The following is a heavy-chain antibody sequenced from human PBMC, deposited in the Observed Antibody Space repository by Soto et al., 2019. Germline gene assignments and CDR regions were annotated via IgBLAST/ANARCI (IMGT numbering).Heavy chain of an antibody. Sequence: SETLSLTCTVSGGSISSSSYYWGWIRQPPGKGLEWIGDLSHSGSTNYNPSLKSRVTISVDTSKNQFSLKLSSVTAADTAMYYCAGNSIAVAGKGDYWGQGTLVTVSS. CDR2: LSHSGST. V-gene: IGHV4-39*07. CDR1: GGSISSSSYY. CDR3: AGNSIAVAGKGDY. D-gene: IGHD6-19*01. J-gene: IGHJ4*02.